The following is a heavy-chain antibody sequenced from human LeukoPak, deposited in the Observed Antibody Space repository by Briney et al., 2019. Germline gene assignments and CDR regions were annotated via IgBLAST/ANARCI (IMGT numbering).Heavy chain of an antibody. CDR3: AKDIGYYGSGVDY. J-gene: IGHJ4*02. D-gene: IGHD3-10*01. Sequence: PGGSLRLSCVVSGFIFSNYAMTWVRQAPGKGLEWVSLISGDGGSTYYADSVKGRFTISRDNSKNSLYLQMNSLRTEDTALYYCAKDIGYYGSGVDYWGQGTLVTVSS. CDR2: ISGDGGST. V-gene: IGHV3-43*02. CDR1: GFIFSNYA.